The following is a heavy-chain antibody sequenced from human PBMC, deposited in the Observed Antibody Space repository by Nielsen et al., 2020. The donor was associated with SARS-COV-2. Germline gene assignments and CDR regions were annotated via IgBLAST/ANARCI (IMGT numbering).Heavy chain of an antibody. CDR1: GFTFSSYA. CDR3: AKVGLAARGLPNGMDV. J-gene: IGHJ6*02. D-gene: IGHD2-2*01. Sequence: GESLKISCAASGFTFSSYAMSWVRQAPGKGLEWVSAISGSGGSTYYADSVKGRFTISRDNSKNTLYLQMNSLRAEDTAVYYCAKVGLAARGLPNGMDVWGQGTTVTVSS. CDR2: ISGSGGST. V-gene: IGHV3-23*01.